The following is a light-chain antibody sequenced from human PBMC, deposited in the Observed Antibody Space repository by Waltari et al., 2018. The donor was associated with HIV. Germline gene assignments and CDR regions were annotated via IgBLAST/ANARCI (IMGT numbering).Light chain of an antibody. J-gene: IGKJ1*01. CDR1: QGISNY. CDR3: QKYDSAPLG. CDR2: AAS. Sequence: DIQMTQSPSSLSASVGDRVAITCRASQGISNYLAWYQQKPGKVPKVLIYAASTLRSGVPSRFSGSGSGTDFTLTISSLQPEDVATYYCQKYDSAPLGFGQGTKVEIK. V-gene: IGKV1-27*01.